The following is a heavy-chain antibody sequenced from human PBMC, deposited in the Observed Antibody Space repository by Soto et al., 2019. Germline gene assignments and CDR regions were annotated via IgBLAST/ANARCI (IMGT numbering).Heavy chain of an antibody. CDR3: PSLYFGQ. CDR2: IKSKADAGTT. CDR1: GFTVANAW. J-gene: IGHJ4*02. Sequence: GGSLRLSCAASGFTVANAWISWVRQAPGKGLERVGRIKSKADAGTTDYAAPVKGRFTNSRDESQNTLYLQINSLKTEYTAGYYCPSLYFGQWGPGTLVTVST. D-gene: IGHD3-16*02. V-gene: IGHV3-15*01.